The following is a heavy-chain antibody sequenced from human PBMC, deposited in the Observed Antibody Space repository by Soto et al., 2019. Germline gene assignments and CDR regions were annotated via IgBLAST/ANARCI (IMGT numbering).Heavy chain of an antibody. CDR2: IIPILGIA. D-gene: IGHD3-10*01. V-gene: IGHV1-69*08. CDR1: GGTFSIYT. J-gene: IGHJ4*02. CDR3: AREEYYYGSGAFFDY. Sequence: QVQLVQSGAEVKKPGSSVKVSCKASGGTFSIYTISWVRQAPGQGLEWMGRIIPILGIANYAQKFQGRVTITADKSTSTAYMELSSLRSDDTAVYYCAREEYYYGSGAFFDYWGQGTLVTVSS.